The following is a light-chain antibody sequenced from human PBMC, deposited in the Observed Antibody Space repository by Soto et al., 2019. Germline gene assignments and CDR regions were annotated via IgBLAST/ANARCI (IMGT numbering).Light chain of an antibody. CDR3: QHYNSYSEA. Sequence: IQMTQSPSSLSASVGDRVIITCRASQPISTYLNWFQQKPGKAPKLLIYKASTLKSGVPSRFSGSGSGTEFTLTISSLQPDDFATYYCQHYNSYSEAFGQGTKVDIK. J-gene: IGKJ1*01. V-gene: IGKV1-5*03. CDR2: KAS. CDR1: QPISTY.